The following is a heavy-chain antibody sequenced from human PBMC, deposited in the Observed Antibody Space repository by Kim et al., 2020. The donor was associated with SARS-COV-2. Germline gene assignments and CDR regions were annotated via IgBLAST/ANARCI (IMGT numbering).Heavy chain of an antibody. Sequence: GGSLRLSCAASGFTFSSYGMHWVRQAPGKGLEWVAVIWYDGSNKYYADSVKGRFTISRDNSKNTLYLQMNSLRAEDTAVYYCARDPVLLWFGSGYSSGWFDPWGQGTLVTVSS. CDR1: GFTFSSYG. CDR2: IWYDGSNK. J-gene: IGHJ5*02. V-gene: IGHV3-33*01. D-gene: IGHD3-10*01. CDR3: ARDPVLLWFGSGYSSGWFDP.